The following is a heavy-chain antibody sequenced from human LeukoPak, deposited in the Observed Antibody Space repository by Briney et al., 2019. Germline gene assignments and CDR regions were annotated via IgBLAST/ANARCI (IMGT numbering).Heavy chain of an antibody. CDR2: ISSSGSTI. J-gene: IGHJ5*02. Sequence: GGSLRLSCAASGFTFSDYYMSWIRQAPGKGPEWVSYISSSGSTIYYADSVKGRFTISRDNAKNSLYLQMNSLRAEDTAVYYCARVGYCSGGSCYRSWFDPWGQGTLVTVSS. D-gene: IGHD2-15*01. CDR3: ARVGYCSGGSCYRSWFDP. V-gene: IGHV3-11*04. CDR1: GFTFSDYY.